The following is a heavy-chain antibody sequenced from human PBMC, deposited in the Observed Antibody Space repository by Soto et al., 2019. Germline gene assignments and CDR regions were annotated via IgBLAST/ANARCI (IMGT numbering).Heavy chain of an antibody. J-gene: IGHJ4*02. V-gene: IGHV4-39*01. Sequence: SETLSLTCTVSGGSIISSSYYWVWIRQPPGKGLEWIGSIYYSGSTYYNPSLKSRVTISVDTSKNQFSLKLSSVTAADTAVYYCARHFGLWFGELSYDAYYFDYWGQGTLVTVSS. D-gene: IGHD3-10*01. CDR3: ARHFGLWFGELSYDAYYFDY. CDR2: IYYSGST. CDR1: GGSIISSSYY.